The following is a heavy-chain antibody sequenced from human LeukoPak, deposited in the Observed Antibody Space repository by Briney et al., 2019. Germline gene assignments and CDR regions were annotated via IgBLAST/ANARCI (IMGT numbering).Heavy chain of an antibody. J-gene: IGHJ6*03. CDR3: ARVLGKGWFGELFGYYYYMDV. V-gene: IGHV1-69*06. CDR1: GGTFSSYA. Sequence: SVKVSCKASGGTFSSYAISWVRQAPGQGLEWMGGIIPIFGTANYAQKFQGRVTITADKSTSTAYMELSSLRSEDTAVYYCARVLGKGWFGELFGYYYYMDVWGKETTVTVSS. CDR2: IIPIFGTA. D-gene: IGHD3-10*01.